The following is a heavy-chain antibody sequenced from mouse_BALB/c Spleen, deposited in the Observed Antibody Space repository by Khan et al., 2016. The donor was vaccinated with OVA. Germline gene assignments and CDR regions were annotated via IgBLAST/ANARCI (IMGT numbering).Heavy chain of an antibody. J-gene: IGHJ3*01. CDR1: GYSFTTYY. D-gene: IGHD1-1*01. CDR2: IDPFNDDT. Sequence: VQLQQSGPELMKPGASVKISCKASGYSFTTYYIHWVKQSHGKSLEWIGYIDPFNDDTNYNQKFKGKATLTVDKSSSTAYMHLSSLTSEDSAVXYCERHGSGAGFAYWGQGALVTVSA. V-gene: IGHV1S135*01. CDR3: ERHGSGAGFAY.